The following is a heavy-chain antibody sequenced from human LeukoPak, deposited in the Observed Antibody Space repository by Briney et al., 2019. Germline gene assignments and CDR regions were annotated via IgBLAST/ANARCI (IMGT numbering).Heavy chain of an antibody. CDR2: IYYSGST. V-gene: IGHV4-61*01. J-gene: IGHJ5*02. D-gene: IGHD2-2*01. CDR1: GGSVSSGSYY. Sequence: SETLSLTCTASGGSVSSGSYYWSWIRQPPGKGLEWIGYIYYSGSTNYNPSLKSRVTISVDTSKNQFSLKLSSVTAADTAVYYCAAVPAGVSGWFDPWGQGTLVTVSS. CDR3: AAVPAGVSGWFDP.